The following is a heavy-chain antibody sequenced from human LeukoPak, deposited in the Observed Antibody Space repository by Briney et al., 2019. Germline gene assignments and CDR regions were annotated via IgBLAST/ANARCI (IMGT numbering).Heavy chain of an antibody. CDR2: ISAYNGNT. V-gene: IGHV1-18*01. CDR1: GYTFTSYG. CDR3: ARDYYDSSGYSLSFDY. J-gene: IGHJ4*02. D-gene: IGHD3-22*01. Sequence: ASVKVSCKASGYTFTSYGISWVRQAPGQGLEWMGWISAYNGNTNYAQKLQGRVTMTTDTSTSTAYMELRSLRSDDTAVYYCARDYYDSSGYSLSFDYWGQGTLVTVSS.